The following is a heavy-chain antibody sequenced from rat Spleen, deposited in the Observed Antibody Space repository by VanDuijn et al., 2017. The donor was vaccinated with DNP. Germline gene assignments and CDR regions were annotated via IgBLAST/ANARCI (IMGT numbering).Heavy chain of an antibody. V-gene: IGHV4-2*01. CDR1: GFNFNDYW. CDR3: AREAFGVDY. J-gene: IGHJ2*01. CDR2: INKDSSTI. Sequence: EVKLVESGGGLVQPGRSLKLSCAASGFNFNDYWMGWVRQAPGKGLEWIGEINKDSSTIKYIPSLKDKITISRDNAQNTLYLQMSKLGSEDTAIYYCAREAFGVDYWGQGVMVTVSS. D-gene: IGHD4-3*01.